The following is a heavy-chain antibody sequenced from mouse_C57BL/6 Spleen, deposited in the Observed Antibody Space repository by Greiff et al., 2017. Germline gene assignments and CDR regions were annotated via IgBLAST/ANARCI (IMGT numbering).Heavy chain of an antibody. J-gene: IGHJ1*03. CDR1: GYAFSSSW. CDR3: ARFGGYYRYFDV. V-gene: IGHV1-82*01. Sequence: QVQLKESGPELVKPGASVKISCKASGYAFSSSWMNWVKQRPGKGLEWIGRSYPGDGDTNYNGKFKGKATLTADKSSSTAYMQLSSLTSEDSAVYFCARFGGYYRYFDVWGTGTTVTVSS. D-gene: IGHD1-1*02. CDR2: SYPGDGDT.